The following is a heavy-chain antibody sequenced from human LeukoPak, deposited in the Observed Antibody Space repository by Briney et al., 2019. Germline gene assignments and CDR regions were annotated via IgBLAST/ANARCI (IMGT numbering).Heavy chain of an antibody. Sequence: GGSLRLSCAASGFTFSSYGMSWVRQAPGKGLEWVSSISSSSSYIYYADSVKGRFTISRDNAKNSLYLQMNSLRAEHTAVYYCARPPVVPASSDYYYYYIDVWGKGTTVTVSS. J-gene: IGHJ6*03. D-gene: IGHD2-2*01. CDR2: ISSSSSYI. CDR3: ARPPVVPASSDYYYYYIDV. CDR1: GFTFSSYG. V-gene: IGHV3-21*01.